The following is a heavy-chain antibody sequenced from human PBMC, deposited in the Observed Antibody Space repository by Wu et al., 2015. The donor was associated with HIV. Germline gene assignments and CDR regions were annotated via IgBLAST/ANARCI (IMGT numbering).Heavy chain of an antibody. CDR3: VRDTRLSGXKAFYYQMDV. V-gene: IGHV1-18*01. Sequence: GQLVQSGTEMKKPGASVKVSCKASGYTFTNFGISWVRQAPGQGLEWMGWINTYKGNTNYEQKFQGRVTMTIDTSADTAYMELRGLTSDDTAVYYCVRDTRLSGXKAFYYQMDVWGKGTRSLSP. J-gene: IGHJ6*03. CDR2: INTYKGNT. CDR1: GYTFTNFG. D-gene: IGHD3-10*01.